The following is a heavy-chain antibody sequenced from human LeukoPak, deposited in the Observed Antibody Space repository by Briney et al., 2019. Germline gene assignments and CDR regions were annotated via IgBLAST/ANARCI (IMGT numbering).Heavy chain of an antibody. V-gene: IGHV1-18*01. CDR3: ARDRGAALYRPDY. CDR1: GYTFTSYG. CDR2: ISAYNGNT. J-gene: IGHJ4*02. Sequence: ASVKVSCKASGYTFTSYGISWVRQAPGQGLEWMGWISAYNGNTNYAQKLQGRVTMTRDTSISTAYMELSRLRSDDTAVYYCARDRGAALYRPDYWGQGTLVTVSS. D-gene: IGHD3-10*01.